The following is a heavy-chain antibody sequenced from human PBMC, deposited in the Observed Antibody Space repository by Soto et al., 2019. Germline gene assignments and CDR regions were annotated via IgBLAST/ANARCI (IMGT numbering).Heavy chain of an antibody. CDR3: ARGGVATIFGDS. CDR1: GFTFSRYS. V-gene: IGHV3-48*02. D-gene: IGHD5-12*01. CDR2: IDSSSKTI. Sequence: EVQLVESGGGSVQPGGSLRVSCAASGFTFSRYSMNWVRQAPGKGLEWLSYIDSSSKTIYYADSVKGRFIISRDNAKNSLYLQMNSLRDEDTAVYHCARGGVATIFGDSWGQGTLVTVSS. J-gene: IGHJ4*02.